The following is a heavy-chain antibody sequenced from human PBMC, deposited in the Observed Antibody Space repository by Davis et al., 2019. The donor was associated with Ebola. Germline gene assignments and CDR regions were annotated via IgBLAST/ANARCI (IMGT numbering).Heavy chain of an antibody. CDR1: GYTFTNYG. Sequence: ASVKVSCKASGYTFTNYGVTWVRQAPGQGFEWMGWISASNGNTNYAQKFQGRVTLTTDTSTSTAYMELSLRSDDTAVYYCARDWVGATYYFDYWGQGTLVTVSS. V-gene: IGHV1-18*01. CDR3: ARDWVGATYYFDY. D-gene: IGHD1-26*01. CDR2: ISASNGNT. J-gene: IGHJ4*02.